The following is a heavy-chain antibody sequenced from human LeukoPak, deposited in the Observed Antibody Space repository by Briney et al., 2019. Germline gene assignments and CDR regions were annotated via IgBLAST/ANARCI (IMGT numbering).Heavy chain of an antibody. CDR1: GYSFSRYA. D-gene: IGHD6-13*01. Sequence: ASVKVSCKASGYSFSRYAMNWVRQAPGQGLEWMGWINTNTGNPTYAQGFTGRFVFSLDTSVSTAYLQISSLKAEDTAVYYCAREVGVSSSWHVAVDYWGQGTLVTVSS. CDR3: AREVGVSSSWHVAVDY. V-gene: IGHV7-4-1*02. CDR2: INTNTGNP. J-gene: IGHJ4*02.